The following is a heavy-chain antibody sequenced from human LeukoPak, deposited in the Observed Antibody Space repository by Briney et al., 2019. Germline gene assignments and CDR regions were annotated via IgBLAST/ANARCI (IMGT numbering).Heavy chain of an antibody. CDR1: GFSFSDYY. Sequence: GGSLRLSCAASGFSFSDYYMSWIRQAPGKGLEWLSTIGTRGSRIDIADSMKGRLTISRDNAKRSLYLQVNGLTAEDTAVYYCARLYGIQLGGRTGWFDPWGRGTLVIASS. D-gene: IGHD5-24*01. J-gene: IGHJ5*02. CDR3: ARLYGIQLGGRTGWFDP. V-gene: IGHV3-11*01. CDR2: IGTRGSRI.